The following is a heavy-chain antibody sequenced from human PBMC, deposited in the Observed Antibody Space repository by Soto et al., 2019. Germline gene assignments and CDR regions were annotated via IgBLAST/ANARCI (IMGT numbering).Heavy chain of an antibody. CDR1: GASISSGGFH. Sequence: KTSETLSLTCTVSGASISSGGFHWTWIRQYPGKGLEWIAYIYYNGNSYYNPALRSRIIISADTSENQFSLKLSSVTAADTAVYYCARASRDGYNFFDSWGQGTLVTVSS. V-gene: IGHV4-31*03. D-gene: IGHD5-12*01. J-gene: IGHJ4*02. CDR3: ARASRDGYNFFDS. CDR2: IYYNGNS.